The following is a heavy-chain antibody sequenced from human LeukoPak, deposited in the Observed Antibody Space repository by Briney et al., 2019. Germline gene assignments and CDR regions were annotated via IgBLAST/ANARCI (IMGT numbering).Heavy chain of an antibody. CDR2: IWYDGSNK. Sequence: PGGSLRLSCAASGFTFSSYGMHWVRQAPGKGLEWVAVIWYDGSNKYYADSVKGRFTISRDNSKNTLYLQMNSLRAEDTAVYYCVKGSGSYDYFDHWGQGAPVTVSS. D-gene: IGHD1-26*01. CDR1: GFTFSSYG. V-gene: IGHV3-33*06. J-gene: IGHJ4*02. CDR3: VKGSGSYDYFDH.